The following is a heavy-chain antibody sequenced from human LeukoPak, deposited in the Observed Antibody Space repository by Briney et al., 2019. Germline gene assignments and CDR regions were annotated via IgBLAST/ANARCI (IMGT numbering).Heavy chain of an antibody. CDR2: IYHSGST. CDR1: GGSISSSNW. D-gene: IGHD1-26*01. V-gene: IGHV4-4*02. J-gene: IGHJ6*02. CDR3: ARTPSMGSSYFYYGMDV. Sequence: PSETLSLTCAVSGGSISSSNWWSWVRQPPGKGLEWMGEIYHSGSTNYNPSLKSRVTISVDKSKNQFSLKVSSVTAADTAVYYCARTPSMGSSYFYYGMDVWGQGTTVTVSS.